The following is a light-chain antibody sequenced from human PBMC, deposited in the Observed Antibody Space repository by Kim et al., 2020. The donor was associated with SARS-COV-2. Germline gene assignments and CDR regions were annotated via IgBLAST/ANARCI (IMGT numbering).Light chain of an antibody. J-gene: IGKJ1*01. V-gene: IGKV1-5*01. CDR1: QSISRW. CDR3: QHYHYYST. CDR2: DAS. Sequence: DIQLTQSPSTLSAFVGDRVTITCRASQSISRWLAWYQQKPGEAPKLLIYDASNLESGVPSRFSGSGSGTEFTLTISSLQPDDFATYYCQHYHYYSTFGQGTKVDIK.